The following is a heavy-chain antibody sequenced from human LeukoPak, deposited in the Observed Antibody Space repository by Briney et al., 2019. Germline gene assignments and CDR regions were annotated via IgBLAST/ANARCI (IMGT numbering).Heavy chain of an antibody. CDR3: ARGGVVFTSYFDY. CDR2: IYSGGST. V-gene: IGHV3-53*01. D-gene: IGHD3-22*01. J-gene: IGHJ4*02. Sequence: PGGSLRLSCAVSGFTVSSNYMSWVRQAPGKGLEWVSVIYSGGSTYYADSVKGRFTISRDNSKNTLYLQMNSLRAEDTAAYYCARGGVVFTSYFDYWGQGTLVTVSS. CDR1: GFTVSSNY.